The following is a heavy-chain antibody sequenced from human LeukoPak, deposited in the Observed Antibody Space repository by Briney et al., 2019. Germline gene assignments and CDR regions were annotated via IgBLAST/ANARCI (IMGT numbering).Heavy chain of an antibody. V-gene: IGHV4-59*12. CDR3: ARLGYCSGGSCYSGRVDY. D-gene: IGHD2-15*01. CDR1: GASTSKYC. Sequence: SETLSLTCTVSGASTSKYCWSWIRQPPGKGLEWIGYIFYSGSTNYNPSLKSRATISVDTSNSQFSLKLSSVTAADTAVYYCARLGYCSGGSCYSGRVDYWGQGTLVTVSS. CDR2: IFYSGST. J-gene: IGHJ4*02.